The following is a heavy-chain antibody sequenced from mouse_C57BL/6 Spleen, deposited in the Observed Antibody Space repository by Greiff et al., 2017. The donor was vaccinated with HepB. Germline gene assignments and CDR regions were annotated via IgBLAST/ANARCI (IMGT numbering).Heavy chain of an antibody. J-gene: IGHJ1*03. D-gene: IGHD1-1*01. CDR1: GYSITSGYY. CDR2: ISYDGSN. CDR3: ASANCSSYMYFDV. V-gene: IGHV3-6*01. Sequence: EVQLQQSGPGLVKPSQSLSLTCSVTGYSITSGYYWNWIRQFPGNKLEWMGYISYDGSNNYNPSLKNRISITRDTSKNQFFLKLNSVTTEDTATYYCASANCSSYMYFDVWGTGTTVTVSS.